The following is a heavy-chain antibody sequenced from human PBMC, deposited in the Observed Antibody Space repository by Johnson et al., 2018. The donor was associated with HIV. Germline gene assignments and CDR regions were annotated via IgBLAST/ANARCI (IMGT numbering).Heavy chain of an antibody. V-gene: IGHV3-33*08. CDR2: IWYDGSNK. CDR1: GFTFSSYD. J-gene: IGHJ3*02. CDR3: ARDGTSRGGAFDI. Sequence: QMQLVESGGGLVQPGGSLRLSCAASGFTFSSYDMHWVRQATGKGLEWVAVIWYDGSNKHYADSVKGRFTISRDNSKNTLYLQMNSLRAEDTAVYYCARDGTSRGGAFDIWGQGTMVTVSS. D-gene: IGHD6-13*01.